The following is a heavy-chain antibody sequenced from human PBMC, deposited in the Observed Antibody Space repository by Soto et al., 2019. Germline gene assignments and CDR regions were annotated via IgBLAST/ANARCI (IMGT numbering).Heavy chain of an antibody. J-gene: IGHJ4*02. V-gene: IGHV1-69*13. Sequence: ASVKVSCKASGGTFSSYAISWVRQAPGQGLEWMGGIIPIFGTANYAQKFQGRVTITADESTSTAYMELSSLRSEDTAVYYCAAIAAAGISSEELFDYWGQGTLVTVSS. CDR2: IIPIFGTA. D-gene: IGHD6-13*01. CDR1: GGTFSSYA. CDR3: AAIAAAGISSEELFDY.